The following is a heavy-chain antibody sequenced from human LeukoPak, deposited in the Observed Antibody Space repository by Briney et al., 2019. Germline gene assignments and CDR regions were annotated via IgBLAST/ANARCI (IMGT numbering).Heavy chain of an antibody. CDR1: GFTLSSYA. D-gene: IGHD3-10*01. Sequence: EGSLRLSCAASGFTLSSYAMSWVRQAPGKGLEWVSAISGSGGSTYYADSVKGRFTISRDNSKNTPYLQMNSLRAEDTAVYYCAKVGLWFGELLGAFDIWGQGTMVTVSS. V-gene: IGHV3-23*01. CDR3: AKVGLWFGELLGAFDI. J-gene: IGHJ3*02. CDR2: ISGSGGST.